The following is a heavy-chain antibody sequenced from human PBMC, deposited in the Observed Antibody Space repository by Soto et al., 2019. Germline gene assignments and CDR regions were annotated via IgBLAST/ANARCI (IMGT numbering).Heavy chain of an antibody. V-gene: IGHV4-59*01. CDR1: GGSITSYY. CDR2: IYHSGST. J-gene: IGHJ4*02. CDR3: ARFDQFSYYFDY. Sequence: SETLSLTCTVSGGSITSYYWSWIRQPPGKGLEWIGYIYHSGSTNYNPSLKSRVIISVDTSKNQFSLRLTSVTAADTAVYYCARFDQFSYYFDYWGQGALVIVSS.